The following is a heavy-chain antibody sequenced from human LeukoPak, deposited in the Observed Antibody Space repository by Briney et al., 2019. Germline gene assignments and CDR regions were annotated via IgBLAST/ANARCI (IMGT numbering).Heavy chain of an antibody. J-gene: IGHJ3*02. CDR3: AREAIRDAFDI. Sequence: ASVKVSCKTSGHTFTGYYMHWVRQAPGQGLEWMGWLNPNSGGTNYAQKFQGRVTMTRDTSISTAYMELSRLRSDDTALYYCAREAIRDAFDIWGQGTMVTVSS. D-gene: IGHD2-21*01. CDR1: GHTFTGYY. V-gene: IGHV1-2*02. CDR2: LNPNSGGT.